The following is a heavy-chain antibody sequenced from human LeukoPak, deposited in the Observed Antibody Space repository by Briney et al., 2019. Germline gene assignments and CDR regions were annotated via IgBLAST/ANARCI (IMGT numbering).Heavy chain of an antibody. D-gene: IGHD3-16*01. CDR3: ATVASSYYDYVWGSLPLGY. V-gene: IGHV1-69*13. Sequence: ASVKVSCKASGGTFSSYAISWVRQAPGQGLEWMGGIIPIFGTANYAQKFQGRVTITADESTSTAYMELSSLRSEDTAVYYCATVASSYYDYVWGSLPLGYWGQGTLVTVSS. J-gene: IGHJ4*02. CDR2: IIPIFGTA. CDR1: GGTFSSYA.